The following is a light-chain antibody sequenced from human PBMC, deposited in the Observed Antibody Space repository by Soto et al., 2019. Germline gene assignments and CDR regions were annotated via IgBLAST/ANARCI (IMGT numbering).Light chain of an antibody. J-gene: IGLJ2*01. CDR1: SSNIGAGYD. CDR2: VNS. CDR3: QSYDGSLSAVV. V-gene: IGLV1-40*01. Sequence: QAVVTQPPSVSGAPGQRVTISCTGSSSNIGAGYDVHWYQQLPGTAPKLLIYVNSNRPSGVPDRFSGSKSGTSASLAITGLQAEDEADYYCQSYDGSLSAVVFGGGTKLTVL.